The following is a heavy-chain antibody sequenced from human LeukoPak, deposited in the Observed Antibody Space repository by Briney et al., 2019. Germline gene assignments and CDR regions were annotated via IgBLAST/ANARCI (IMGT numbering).Heavy chain of an antibody. CDR2: ISNNGGYT. D-gene: IGHD2-15*01. J-gene: IGHJ4*02. CDR1: GFTFSSYW. CDR3: AKQLGYCSDGSCYFPY. Sequence: GGSLRLSCAVSGFTFSSYWMSWVRQAPGKGLEWASAISNNGGYTYYADSVQGWFTISRDNSKSTLCLQMNSLRAEDTAVYYCAKQLGYCSDGSCYFPYWGQGTLVTVSS. V-gene: IGHV3-23*01.